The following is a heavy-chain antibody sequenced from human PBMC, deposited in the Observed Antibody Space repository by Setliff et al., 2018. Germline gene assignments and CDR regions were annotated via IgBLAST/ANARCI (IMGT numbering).Heavy chain of an antibody. CDR1: GYAFTNYY. Sequence: ASVKVSCKASGYAFTNYYMFWVRQAPGQGPEWMGTINTGGGSASIVDQFQGRVTMTRDTSTSTVYLNHFSLRMTSVSAADTAVYYCAKEHVVISFVTNTHHHYGMDVWGQGATVTVSS. J-gene: IGHJ6*02. V-gene: IGHV1-46*01. CDR3: AKEHVVISFVTNTHHHYGMDV. D-gene: IGHD2-8*01. CDR2: INTGGGSA.